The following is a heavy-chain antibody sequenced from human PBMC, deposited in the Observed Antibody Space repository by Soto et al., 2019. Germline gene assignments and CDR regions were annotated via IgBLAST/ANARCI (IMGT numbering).Heavy chain of an antibody. CDR2: IYYTGST. J-gene: IGHJ3*01. D-gene: IGHD2-15*01. V-gene: IGHV4-39*01. CDR3: ATWSQYCSGDICAKDAFDV. CDR1: GGSVITGSYY. Sequence: PSETLSLTCTVSGGSVITGSYYWGWIRQPPGKGLGWIGDIYYTGSTYYNPSLKSRVTIFADTSKNQFSLKMSSVTAADTAVYYCATWSQYCSGDICAKDAFDVWGQGTMVTVSS.